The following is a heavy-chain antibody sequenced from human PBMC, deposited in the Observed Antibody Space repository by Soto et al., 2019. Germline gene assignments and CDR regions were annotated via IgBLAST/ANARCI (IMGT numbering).Heavy chain of an antibody. CDR1: GFTFSSYS. CDR3: ARDPGIAVAGTNYMDV. D-gene: IGHD6-19*01. J-gene: IGHJ6*03. CDR2: ISSSSSYI. Sequence: EVQLVESGGGLVKPGGSLRLSCAASGFTFSSYSINWVRQAPGKGLEWVSSISSSSSYIYYADSVKGRFTISRDNAKNSLYLQMNSLRAEDTAVYYCARDPGIAVAGTNYMDVWGKGTTVTVSS. V-gene: IGHV3-21*01.